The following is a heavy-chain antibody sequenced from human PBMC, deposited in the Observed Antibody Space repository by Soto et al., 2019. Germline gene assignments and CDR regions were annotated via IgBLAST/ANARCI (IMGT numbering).Heavy chain of an antibody. D-gene: IGHD2-2*01. V-gene: IGHV4-59*08. J-gene: IGHJ1*01. CDR2: IYYSGST. CDR3: ARYGGYCSSTSCYFAEYFQH. Sequence: SETLSLTCTVSGGSISSYYWSWIRQPPGKGLEWIGYIYYSGSTNYNPSLKSRVTISVDTSKNQFSLKLSSVTAADTAVYYCARYGGYCSSTSCYFAEYFQHRGQGPLVTVS. CDR1: GGSISSYY.